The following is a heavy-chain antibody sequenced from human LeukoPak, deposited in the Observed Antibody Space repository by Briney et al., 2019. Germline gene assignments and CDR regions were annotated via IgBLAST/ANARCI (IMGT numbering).Heavy chain of an antibody. V-gene: IGHV3-30*02. J-gene: IGHJ3*02. CDR1: GLTFSIYG. Sequence: GGSLRLSCAVSGLTFSIYGMHWVRQAPGKGLEWVTFIRDDGSSEHYADSVKGRFTVSRDHSKNTLYLQMNSLRAEDTAVYYCASGYDRAGAFDIWGQGTMVTVSS. CDR2: IRDDGSSE. D-gene: IGHD5-12*01. CDR3: ASGYDRAGAFDI.